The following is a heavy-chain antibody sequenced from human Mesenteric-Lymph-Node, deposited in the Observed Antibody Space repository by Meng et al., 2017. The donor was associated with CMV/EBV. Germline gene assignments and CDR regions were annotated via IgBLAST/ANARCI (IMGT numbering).Heavy chain of an antibody. CDR2: ISYDGSNK. D-gene: IGHD3-3*01. CDR3: ARVDVSRLLEWLPHHGMDV. CDR1: GFTFSSYA. V-gene: IGHV3-30-3*01. Sequence: GESLKISCAASGFTFSSYAMHWVRQAPGKGLEWVAVISYDGSNKYYADSVKGRFTISRDNAKNSLNLQMNTLRAEDTAVYYCARVDVSRLLEWLPHHGMDVWGHGTTVTVSS. J-gene: IGHJ6*02.